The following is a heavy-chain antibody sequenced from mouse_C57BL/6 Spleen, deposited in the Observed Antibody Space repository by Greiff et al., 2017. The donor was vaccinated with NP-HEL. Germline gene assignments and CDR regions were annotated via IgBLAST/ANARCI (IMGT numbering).Heavy chain of an antibody. Sequence: VKLMESGPELVKPGASVKISCKASGYAFSSSWMNWVKQRPGKGLEWIGRIYPGDGDTNYNGKFKGKATLTADKSSSTAYMQLSSLTSEDYAVYFCGRNPYAMDYWGQGTSVTVSS. J-gene: IGHJ4*01. CDR2: IYPGDGDT. V-gene: IGHV1-82*01. CDR1: GYAFSSSW. CDR3: GRNPYAMDY.